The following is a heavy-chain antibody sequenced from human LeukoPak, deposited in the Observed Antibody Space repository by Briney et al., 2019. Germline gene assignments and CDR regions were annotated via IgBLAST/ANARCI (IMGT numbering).Heavy chain of an antibody. Sequence: ASVKVSCKASGYTFTSYYMHWVRQAPGQGLEGVGWINTKTGNPTFAQGFIGRFVFSFDTSVSTAYLQISSLPAEDTAVYYCARAGTRVVTADYYYYYYMDVWGKGTTVTVSS. CDR1: GYTFTSYY. CDR3: ARAGTRVVTADYYYYYYMDV. D-gene: IGHD4-23*01. CDR2: INTKTGNP. J-gene: IGHJ6*03. V-gene: IGHV7-4-1*02.